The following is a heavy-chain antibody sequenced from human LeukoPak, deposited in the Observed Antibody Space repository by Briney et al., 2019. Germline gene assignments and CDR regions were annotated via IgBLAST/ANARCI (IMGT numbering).Heavy chain of an antibody. Sequence: AALNDAFKPAFCTFINYYMHWLRPTRGQRRDWMGITNPSGGNTSYAQKFQGRVTMTRDTSTSTVYMELSSLRSEAPAVYYCAREGTAAYYMDVWGKGTTVTVSS. CDR2: TNPSGGNT. J-gene: IGHJ6*03. V-gene: IGHV1-46*01. D-gene: IGHD6-13*01. CDR3: AREGTAAYYMDV. CDR1: FCTFINYY.